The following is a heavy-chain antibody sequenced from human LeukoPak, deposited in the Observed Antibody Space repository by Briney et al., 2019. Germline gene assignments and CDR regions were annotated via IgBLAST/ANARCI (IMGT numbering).Heavy chain of an antibody. CDR3: ARVPPPEDYGSGSYVDY. CDR1: GYTFTGYY. D-gene: IGHD3-10*01. J-gene: IGHJ4*02. CDR2: IIPIFGTA. V-gene: IGHV1-69*13. Sequence: VASVKVSCKASGYTFTGYYMHWVRQAPGQGLEWMGGIIPIFGTANYAQKFQGRVTITADESTSTAYMELSSLRSEATAVYYCARVPPPEDYGSGSYVDYWGQGTPVTVSS.